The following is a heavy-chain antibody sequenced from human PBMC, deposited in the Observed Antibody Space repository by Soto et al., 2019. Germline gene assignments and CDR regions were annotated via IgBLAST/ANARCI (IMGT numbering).Heavy chain of an antibody. D-gene: IGHD5-12*01. CDR3: ARVGGFEPIHDY. V-gene: IGHV3-74*01. J-gene: IGHJ4*02. CDR2: IDNDGVGT. Sequence: EVQLVESGGGLVQPGGSLRLSCAASGFTFSRHWMHWVRQIPGKGLMWVSRIDNDGVGTSYADSVRGRFTMSRDNAKNTLYLQMDNLRVEDTAVYFCARVGGFEPIHDYWGQGTLVTVSS. CDR1: GFTFSRHW.